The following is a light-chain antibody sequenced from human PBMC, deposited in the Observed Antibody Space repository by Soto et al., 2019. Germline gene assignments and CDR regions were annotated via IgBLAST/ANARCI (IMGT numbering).Light chain of an antibody. Sequence: QSALTQPASVSGSPGQSITISCTGTSSDVGGYDYVSWYQQHPGKAPKLMIYDVFDRPSGVSNRFSASKSGNTASLTISGLQADDEAAYYCSSYTSTFTVVFGGGTKLTVL. CDR1: SSDVGGYDY. V-gene: IGLV2-14*03. CDR3: SSYTSTFTVV. J-gene: IGLJ2*01. CDR2: DVF.